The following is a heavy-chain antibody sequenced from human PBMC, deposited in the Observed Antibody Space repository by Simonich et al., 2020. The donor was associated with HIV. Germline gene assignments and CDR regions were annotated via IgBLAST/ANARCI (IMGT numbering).Heavy chain of an antibody. CDR3: ARRYSSSWDPRGAFDI. J-gene: IGHJ3*02. V-gene: IGHV4-34*01. Sequence: QVQLQQWGAGLLKPSETLSLTCAVYGGSFSGYYWSWIRQPPGKGLEWIGEINHSGSIHYNPSLKSRVTISVDSSKNQFSRKLSSVTAADTAVYYCARRYSSSWDPRGAFDIWGQGTMVTVSS. CDR2: INHSGSI. CDR1: GGSFSGYY. D-gene: IGHD6-13*01.